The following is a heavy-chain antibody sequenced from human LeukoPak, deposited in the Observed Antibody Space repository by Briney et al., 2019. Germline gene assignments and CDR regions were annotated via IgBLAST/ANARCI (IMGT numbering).Heavy chain of an antibody. CDR3: VRDRGGTYSGDNLFDP. V-gene: IGHV3-48*03. CDR2: IIGDGTTT. CDR1: GFTFSTYE. Sequence: GGSLRLSCAASGFTFSTYEMNWVRQAPGKGLEWLSYIIGDGTTTQYADSVRDRFTISRDNDKNSLYLQMNSLRADDTAVYYCVRDRGGTYSGDNLFDPGGQGTLVIVSS. J-gene: IGHJ5*02. D-gene: IGHD1/OR15-1a*01.